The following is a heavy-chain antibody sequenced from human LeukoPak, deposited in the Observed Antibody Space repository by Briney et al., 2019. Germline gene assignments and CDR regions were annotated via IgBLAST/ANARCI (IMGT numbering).Heavy chain of an antibody. Sequence: GASVKVPCKASGYTFTSYYMHWVRQAPGQGLEWMGRIIPILGIANYAQKFQGRVTITADKSTSTAYMELSSLRSEDTAVYYCARETGIAVTPKTLDSIDYWGQGTLVTVSS. CDR2: IIPILGIA. CDR3: ARETGIAVTPKTLDSIDY. D-gene: IGHD6-19*01. V-gene: IGHV1-69*04. CDR1: GYTFTSYY. J-gene: IGHJ4*02.